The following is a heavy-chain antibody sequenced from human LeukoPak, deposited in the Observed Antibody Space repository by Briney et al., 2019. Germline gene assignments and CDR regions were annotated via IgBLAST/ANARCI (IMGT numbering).Heavy chain of an antibody. V-gene: IGHV4-4*07. CDR3: ARDPTRYYDTSGYPYYFDY. D-gene: IGHD3-22*01. Sequence: SETLSLTCTVSGDSINSYSWIWIRQPAGKGLEWIGRIFTSGSTNYNPSLKSRVTMSVDTSKNQLSLKLTSVTAADTAVYYCARDPTRYYDTSGYPYYFDYWGQGALVTVSS. CDR2: IFTSGST. CDR1: GDSINSYS. J-gene: IGHJ4*02.